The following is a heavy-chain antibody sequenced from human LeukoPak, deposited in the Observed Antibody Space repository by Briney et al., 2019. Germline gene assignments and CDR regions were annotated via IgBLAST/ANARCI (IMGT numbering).Heavy chain of an antibody. Sequence: ASVKVSCKASGYTFNRYYMHWVRQAPGQGLEWMGIIIPSSGSTSYAQKFQGRVTMTRDTSTSTVYMELSSLRSEDTAVYFCARGIVVANSDYWGQGTLVTVSS. CDR2: IIPSSGST. J-gene: IGHJ4*02. CDR3: ARGIVVANSDY. D-gene: IGHD6-19*01. V-gene: IGHV1-46*02. CDR1: GYTFNRYY.